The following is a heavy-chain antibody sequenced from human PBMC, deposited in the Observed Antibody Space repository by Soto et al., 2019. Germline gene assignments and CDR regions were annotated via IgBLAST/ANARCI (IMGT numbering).Heavy chain of an antibody. V-gene: IGHV3-23*01. CDR1: GFSISTHA. CDR3: ARDSSAWPNYFDS. J-gene: IGHJ4*02. Sequence: PGGSLRLSCVASGFSISTHALTWVRQAPGKGLEWVSSFSGRSGDTCYAASVKGRFTISGDSSKNTVILQMNNLRADDTALYYCARDSSAWPNYFDSWGQGIQVTVSS. D-gene: IGHD6-19*01. CDR2: FSGRSGDT.